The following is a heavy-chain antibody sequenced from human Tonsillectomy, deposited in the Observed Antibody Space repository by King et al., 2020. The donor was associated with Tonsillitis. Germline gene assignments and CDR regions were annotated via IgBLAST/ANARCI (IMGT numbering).Heavy chain of an antibody. CDR2: IYYSGST. D-gene: IGHD6-13*01. CDR3: ATSGIAAAGTGGFDY. V-gene: IGHV4-39*01. CDR1: GGSISSSSYY. J-gene: IGHJ4*02. Sequence: QLQESGPGLVKPSETLSLTCTVSGGSISSSSYYWGWIRQPPGKGLEWIGSIYYSGSTYYNPSLKSRVTISVDTSKNQFSLKLSSVTAADTAVYYCATSGIAAAGTGGFDYWVQGTLVTVSS.